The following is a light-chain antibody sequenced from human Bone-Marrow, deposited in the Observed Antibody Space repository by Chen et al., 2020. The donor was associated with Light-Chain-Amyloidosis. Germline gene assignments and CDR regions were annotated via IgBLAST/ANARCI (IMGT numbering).Light chain of an antibody. J-gene: IGKJ4*01. CDR1: QTISSNY. CDR2: GSS. CDR3: QQYGTSPLT. V-gene: IGKV3-20*01. Sequence: EIVLTQSPGTLSLSPGEGANLSCRVTQTISSNYLTWYQQKFGQAPRLLIYGSSRRATDIPDRFTGSGSGTDFTLTINRLEPEDFAMYYCQQYGTSPLTFGGGTKVEIK.